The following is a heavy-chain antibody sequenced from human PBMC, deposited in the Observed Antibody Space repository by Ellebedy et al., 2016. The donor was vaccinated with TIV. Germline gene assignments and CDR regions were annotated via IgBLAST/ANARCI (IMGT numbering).Heavy chain of an antibody. CDR2: ISSSSTTI. CDR1: GFTFSSYS. J-gene: IGHJ6*03. CDR3: ARDPQTGMVFHYYMDV. Sequence: GESLKISCAASGFTFSSYSMNWVRQAPGKGLEWVSYISSSSTTIYYADSVKGRFTISRDNAKNSLYLQMNSLRDEDTAVYYCARDPQTGMVFHYYMDVWGKGTTVTVSS. D-gene: IGHD1-1*01. V-gene: IGHV3-48*02.